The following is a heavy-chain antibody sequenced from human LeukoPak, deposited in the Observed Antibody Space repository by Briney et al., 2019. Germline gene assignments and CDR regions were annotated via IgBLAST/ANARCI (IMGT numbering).Heavy chain of an antibody. V-gene: IGHV1-69*13. Sequence: AASVKLSCKASGGTFSSYWMSWVRQAPGQGLEWMGGIIPICGAANYAQQFQGRVTISPDESTRPAFMELRSLRSEATAVYPCAREPLPTYYYDSSGSTHDFDIWGQGTMVTVSS. D-gene: IGHD3-22*01. J-gene: IGHJ3*02. CDR2: IIPICGAA. CDR1: GGTFSSYW. CDR3: AREPLPTYYYDSSGSTHDFDI.